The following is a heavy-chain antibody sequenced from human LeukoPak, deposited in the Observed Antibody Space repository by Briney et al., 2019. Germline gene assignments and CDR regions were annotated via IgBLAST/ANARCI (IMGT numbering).Heavy chain of an antibody. V-gene: IGHV3-30-3*01. CDR2: ISYGGSNK. Sequence: PGGSLRLSCAASGFTFSSYAMHWVRQAPGKGLEWVAVISYGGSNKYYADSVKGRFTISRDNSKNTLYLQMNSLRAEDTAVYYCARENSDYYDSSGYPLGVADYWGQGTLVTVSS. CDR1: GFTFSSYA. J-gene: IGHJ4*02. D-gene: IGHD3-22*01. CDR3: ARENSDYYDSSGYPLGVADY.